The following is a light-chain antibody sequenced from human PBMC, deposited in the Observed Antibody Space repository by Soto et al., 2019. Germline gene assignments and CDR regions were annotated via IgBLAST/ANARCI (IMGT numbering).Light chain of an antibody. CDR3: QQYGSSPPTYT. V-gene: IGKV3-20*01. CDR2: GAS. Sequence: MVLTQSPGTLSLSPGERATLSCRASQSISSNYLAWYQQKPGQAPSLLIYGASTRATGIPDRFSGSGSGTDFTLTINRLEPEDFAVYYCQQYGSSPPTYTFGQGTKLEIK. J-gene: IGKJ2*01. CDR1: QSISSNY.